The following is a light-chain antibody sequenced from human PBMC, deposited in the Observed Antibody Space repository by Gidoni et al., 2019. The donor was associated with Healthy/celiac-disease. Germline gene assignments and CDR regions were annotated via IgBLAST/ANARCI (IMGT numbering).Light chain of an antibody. CDR1: QTVTSN. CDR2: GAS. J-gene: IGKJ4*01. CDR3: QQYNNWPLT. Sequence: EILLTQPPATLPVPPGERATLSCRASQTVTSNFAWYQHQPGQAPRLLIYGASTRATGIPARFSGSGSGTEFTLTISSLQSEDFAVYYCQQYNNWPLTFGGGTKVEIK. V-gene: IGKV3-15*01.